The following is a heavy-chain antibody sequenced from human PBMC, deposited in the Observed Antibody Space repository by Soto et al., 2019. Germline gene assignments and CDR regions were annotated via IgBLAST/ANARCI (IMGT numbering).Heavy chain of an antibody. CDR1: GFTFSSYA. CDR2: ISGSGGST. CDR3: AKRRDYYYSSGYYPEYFQH. V-gene: IGHV3-23*01. D-gene: IGHD3-22*01. Sequence: EVQLLESGGGLVQPGGSLRLSCAASGFTFSSYAMSWVRQAPGKGLEWVSAISGSGGSTYYADSVKGRFTISRDNSKNTLYLQMNSLRAEDTAVYYCAKRRDYYYSSGYYPEYFQHWGQGTLVTVSS. J-gene: IGHJ1*01.